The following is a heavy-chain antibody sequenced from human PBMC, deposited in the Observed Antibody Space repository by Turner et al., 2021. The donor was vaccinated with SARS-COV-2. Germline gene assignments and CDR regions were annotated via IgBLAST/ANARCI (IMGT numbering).Heavy chain of an antibody. D-gene: IGHD5-12*01. CDR3: ARCGSSGGTPHFDY. Sequence: EVQLMESGGGLTQPGGSLRLSCLASGFSFRGYDMGWVRHFPGKGLEWVSSLSGSGESAYYAESVRGRFTISRDNSRNTLHLQMNTLRAGDTALYYCARCGSSGGTPHFDYWGQGIQVTVSS. V-gene: IGHV3-23*01. CDR1: GFSFRGYD. J-gene: IGHJ4*02. CDR2: LSGSGESA.